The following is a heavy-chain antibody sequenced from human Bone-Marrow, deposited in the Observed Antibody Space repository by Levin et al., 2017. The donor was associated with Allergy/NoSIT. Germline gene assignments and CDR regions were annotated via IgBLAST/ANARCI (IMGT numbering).Heavy chain of an antibody. CDR2: IYDGGST. V-gene: IGHV4-30-2*01. CDR3: ARGPEHHYHAMDV. D-gene: IGHD1-14*01. J-gene: IGHJ6*02. Sequence: PSETLSLTCTVSGGSVNSGGYTWSWLRQPPGKGLEWIGYIYDGGSTHSTPSLKSRVTISVDRANNQFSLNLSSVTAADTAVYYCARGPEHHYHAMDVWGQGTTVTVSS. CDR1: GGSVNSGGYT.